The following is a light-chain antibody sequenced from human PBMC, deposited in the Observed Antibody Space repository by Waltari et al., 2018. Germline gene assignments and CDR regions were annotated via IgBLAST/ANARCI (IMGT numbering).Light chain of an antibody. V-gene: IGLV2-14*03. CDR2: DVS. CDR3: SSYTSSSTLHV. CDR1: SSDVGASNY. Sequence: QSALTQPASVSGSPGQSITISCTGTSSDVGASNYVSWYQQHPGKAPKLMIYDVSNRPSVVSNRFSGSKSGNPASLAISGLRAEDEADYYCSSYTSSSTLHVFGTGTKVAVL. J-gene: IGLJ1*01.